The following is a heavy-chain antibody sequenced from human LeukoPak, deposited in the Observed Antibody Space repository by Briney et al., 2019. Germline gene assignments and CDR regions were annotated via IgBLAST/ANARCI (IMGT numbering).Heavy chain of an antibody. D-gene: IGHD4-11*01. J-gene: IGHJ5*02. CDR1: GDSMRSDH. V-gene: IGHV4-59*01. CDR3: AIDGATVTNDYWFDP. Sequence: SETLSLTCTVSGDSMRSDHWSWIRQPPGKTLEWIGYAHNSGNTKYNPSLKSRVTISLDTSKKQFSLRLSSVTAADTAVYYCAIDGATVTNDYWFDPWGQGTLVTVSS. CDR2: AHNSGNT.